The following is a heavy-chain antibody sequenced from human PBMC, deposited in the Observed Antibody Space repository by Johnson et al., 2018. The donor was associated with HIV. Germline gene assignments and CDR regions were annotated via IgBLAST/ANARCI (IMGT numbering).Heavy chain of an antibody. Sequence: VQLVESGGDLIKPGGSLRLSCATSNFTFKDYYMTWVRQAPGKGLEWIGRINGKTDGGTTAYAAPVKGRFTISRDDSKNTLYLQMNSLKTEDTAVYYCTTDLASDAFDIWGQGTVVTVSP. CDR1: NFTFKDYY. V-gene: IGHV3-15*07. CDR3: TTDLASDAFDI. J-gene: IGHJ3*02. CDR2: INGKTDGGTT.